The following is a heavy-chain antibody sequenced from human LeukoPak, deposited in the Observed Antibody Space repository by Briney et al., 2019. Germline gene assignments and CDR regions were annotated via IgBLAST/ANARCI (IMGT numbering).Heavy chain of an antibody. J-gene: IGHJ4*02. Sequence: GGSLRLSCAASGFTFSSYGMHWVRQVPGKGLEWVAVISHDGSNKYYVDSVKGRFTISRDNSKNTVYLQMNSLRPEDTAVYYCAKEICYGSGSYPDYWGQGTLVTVSS. CDR1: GFTFSSYG. CDR2: ISHDGSNK. CDR3: AKEICYGSGSYPDY. V-gene: IGHV3-30*18. D-gene: IGHD3-10*01.